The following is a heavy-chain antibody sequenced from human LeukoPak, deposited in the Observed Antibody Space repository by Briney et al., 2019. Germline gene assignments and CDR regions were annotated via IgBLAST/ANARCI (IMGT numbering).Heavy chain of an antibody. Sequence: GGSLRLSCAASGFIFSSYSMNWVRQAPGKGLEWVSSISSSSSYIYYADSVKGRFTISRDNAKNSLYLQMDSLRAEDTAVFYCARDTRQEGWPVYWGEGTLVSVSS. CDR3: ARDTRQEGWPVY. D-gene: IGHD5-24*01. CDR2: ISSSSSYI. V-gene: IGHV3-21*01. CDR1: GFIFSSYS. J-gene: IGHJ4*02.